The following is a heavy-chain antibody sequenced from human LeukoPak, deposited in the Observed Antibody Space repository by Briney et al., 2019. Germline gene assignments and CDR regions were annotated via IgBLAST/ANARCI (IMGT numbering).Heavy chain of an antibody. J-gene: IGHJ4*02. V-gene: IGHV4-4*02. D-gene: IGHD3-16*01. Sequence: SGTLSLTCAVSGGSISSNNWWSCVRQPPGKGLEWIGEIYHSGSTNYNPSLRSRVTISVDKSKNQFSLKLSSVTAADTAVYYCARKGGDPLGIFDSRGQGTLVTVSS. CDR1: GGSISSNNW. CDR2: IYHSGST. CDR3: ARKGGDPLGIFDS.